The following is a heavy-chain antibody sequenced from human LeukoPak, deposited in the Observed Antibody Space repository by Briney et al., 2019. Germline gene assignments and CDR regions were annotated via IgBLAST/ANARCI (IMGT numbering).Heavy chain of an antibody. V-gene: IGHV3-48*03. CDR1: GFTFRSYE. D-gene: IGHD6-6*01. CDR2: ISSSGNTI. Sequence: PGGSLRLSCATSGFTFRSYEMNWVRQAPGKGLEWISYISSSGNTISYADSVKGRFTISRDNAKNSLYLQVISLRAEDTAVYYCARGPSIAARYDAFDFWGQGTMVTVSS. CDR3: ARGPSIAARYDAFDF. J-gene: IGHJ3*01.